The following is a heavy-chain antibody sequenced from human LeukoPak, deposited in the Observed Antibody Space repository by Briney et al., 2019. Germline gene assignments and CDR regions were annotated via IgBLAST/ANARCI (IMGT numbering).Heavy chain of an antibody. D-gene: IGHD6-25*01. CDR2: IYTSGST. CDR3: ARGRRMIPATYYYYMDV. J-gene: IGHJ6*03. V-gene: IGHV4-4*07. Sequence: SETLSLACTVSGGSISSYYWSWIRQPAGKGLEWIGRIYTSGSTNYNPSLKSRVTISVDKSKNQFSLKPSSVTAADTAVYYCARGRRMIPATYYYYMDVWGKGTTVTVSS. CDR1: GGSISSYY.